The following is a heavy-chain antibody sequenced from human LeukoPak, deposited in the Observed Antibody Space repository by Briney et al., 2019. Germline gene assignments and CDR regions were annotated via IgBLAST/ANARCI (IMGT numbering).Heavy chain of an antibody. CDR1: GFTFSSYE. CDR2: ISSREGSYI. D-gene: IGHD5-24*01. Sequence: GGSLRLSCVASGFTFSSYEMNWVRQAPGKGLEWISYISSREGSYIYYAESVKGRFSISRDNANNSLFLEVHSLRAEDTADYYCARQRNGYNKLKDAFDIWGQGTMVTVSS. CDR3: ARQRNGYNKLKDAFDI. V-gene: IGHV3-48*03. J-gene: IGHJ3*02.